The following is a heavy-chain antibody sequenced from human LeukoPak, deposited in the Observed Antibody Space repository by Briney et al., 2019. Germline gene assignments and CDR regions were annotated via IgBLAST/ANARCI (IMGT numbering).Heavy chain of an antibody. V-gene: IGHV3-23*01. CDR3: ARDPSAAAAYKNWFDP. J-gene: IGHJ5*02. D-gene: IGHD6-13*01. CDR1: GFTFSNYA. Sequence: GSLRLSCAASGFTFSNYAMTWVRQAPGKGLEWVSVISGSGGGTYYADSVKGRFTISRDNSKNTLYLQMNSLRDEDTAVYYCARDPSAAAAYKNWFDPWGQGTPVIVSS. CDR2: ISGSGGGT.